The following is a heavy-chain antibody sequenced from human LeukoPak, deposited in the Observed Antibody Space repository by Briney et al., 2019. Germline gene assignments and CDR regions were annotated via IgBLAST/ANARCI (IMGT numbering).Heavy chain of an antibody. Sequence: SQTLSLTCAISGDSVSSKSAAWNGIRQSPSRGLEWLGRTYYRSKWFNVHAVSVKSRMTLDADTSKNQFSLQLNSMTPEDTAVYYCARGTRNAFDYWGQGILATVSS. CDR3: ARGTRNAFDY. D-gene: IGHD2-2*01. V-gene: IGHV6-1*01. J-gene: IGHJ4*02. CDR2: TYYRSKWFN. CDR1: GDSVSSKSAA.